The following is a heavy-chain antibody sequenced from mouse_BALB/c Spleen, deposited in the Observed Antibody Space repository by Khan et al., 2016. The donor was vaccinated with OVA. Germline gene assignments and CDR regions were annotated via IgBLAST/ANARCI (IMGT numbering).Heavy chain of an antibody. D-gene: IGHD1-2*01. CDR1: GFSLTSYG. CDR3: ARVTTATPY. CDR2: IWAGGST. V-gene: IGHV2-9*02. J-gene: IGHJ3*01. Sequence: VQLQESGPGLVAPSQSLSISCTASGFSLTSYGVHWVRQPPGKGLEWLGIIWAGGSTNYYSALKSRLSIDKDNSKSQVLLKRNSLQDDDTAMCYCARVTTATPYWGQGTLVTVSA.